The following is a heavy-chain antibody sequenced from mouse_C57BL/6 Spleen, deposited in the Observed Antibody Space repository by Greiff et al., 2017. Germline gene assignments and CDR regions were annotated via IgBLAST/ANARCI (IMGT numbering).Heavy chain of an antibody. Sequence: EVQVVESGGDLVKPGGSLKLSCAASGFTFSSYGMSWVRQTPDKRLEWVATISSGGSYTYYPDSVKGRFTISRDNAKNTRYLQMSSLKSEDTAMYYCARHSGTGGNYFDYWGQGTTLTVSS. CDR2: ISSGGSYT. V-gene: IGHV5-6*01. J-gene: IGHJ2*01. CDR3: ARHSGTGGNYFDY. D-gene: IGHD3-3*01. CDR1: GFTFSSYG.